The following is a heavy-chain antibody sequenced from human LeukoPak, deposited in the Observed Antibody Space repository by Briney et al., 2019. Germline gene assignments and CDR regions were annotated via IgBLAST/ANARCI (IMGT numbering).Heavy chain of an antibody. CDR2: VSTSGST. J-gene: IGHJ5*02. CDR3: ARGYCNSSNCHRIDP. CDR1: GGSISSYY. D-gene: IGHD2-2*01. V-gene: IGHV4-4*07. Sequence: SETLSLTCSVSGGSISSYYWNWIRQPAGKGLEWIGRVSTSGSTNYNPSLKSRVTMSVDTSKNQFSLKLSSVTAADTAVYYCARGYCNSSNCHRIDPWGQGTLVTVSS.